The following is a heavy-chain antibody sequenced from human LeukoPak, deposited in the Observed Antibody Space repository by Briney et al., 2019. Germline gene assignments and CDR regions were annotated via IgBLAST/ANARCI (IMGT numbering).Heavy chain of an antibody. CDR1: GGSFSGYY. Sequence: SKTLSLTCAVYGGSFSGYYWSWIRQPPGKGLEWIGEINHSGSTNYNPSLKSRVTISVDTSKNQFSLRLSSVTAADTAVYYCARVRARGYSYGYRGNYFDYWGQGTLVTVSS. V-gene: IGHV4-34*01. J-gene: IGHJ4*02. CDR2: INHSGST. D-gene: IGHD5-18*01. CDR3: ARVRARGYSYGYRGNYFDY.